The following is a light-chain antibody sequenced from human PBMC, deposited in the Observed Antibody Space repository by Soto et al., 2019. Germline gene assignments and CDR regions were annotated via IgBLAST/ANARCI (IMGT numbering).Light chain of an antibody. Sequence: QSALTQPASVSGSPGQSITISCTGTSSDVGGYNYVSWYQQHPGKAPKLMIYDVSNRTTGVSNRFSGSKSGNTASLTISGIQAEDEADYYCSSYTSSNPVVFGGGTKLTVL. J-gene: IGLJ2*01. CDR1: SSDVGGYNY. CDR2: DVS. V-gene: IGLV2-14*03. CDR3: SSYTSSNPVV.